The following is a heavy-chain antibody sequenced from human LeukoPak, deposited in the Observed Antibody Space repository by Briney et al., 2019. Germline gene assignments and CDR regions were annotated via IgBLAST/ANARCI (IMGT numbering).Heavy chain of an antibody. Sequence: GGSLRLSCAASGFTFSSYSMNWVRQASGKGLEWVANIEPDGIERNYVVSVKGRFTISRDDAKNSLYLQMNSLGAEDTAVYYCARESTEERPGYWGQGTRVTVSS. V-gene: IGHV3-7*01. CDR1: GFTFSSYS. J-gene: IGHJ4*02. D-gene: IGHD1-1*01. CDR3: ARESTEERPGY. CDR2: IEPDGIER.